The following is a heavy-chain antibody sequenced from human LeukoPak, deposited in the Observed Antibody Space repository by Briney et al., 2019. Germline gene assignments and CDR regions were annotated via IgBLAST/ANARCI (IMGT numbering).Heavy chain of an antibody. Sequence: GGSLRLSCAVSGFSFRSHWMSWVRQAPGKGPEWVANIKQDGIEKYYVDSVKGRFTISRDNAKNSLYLQMDSLRVEDTAVYYCARAKGYSGSFNRDFDYWGQGTLVTVSS. CDR3: ARAKGYSGSFNRDFDY. D-gene: IGHD1-26*01. CDR1: GFSFRSHW. CDR2: IKQDGIEK. V-gene: IGHV3-7*01. J-gene: IGHJ4*02.